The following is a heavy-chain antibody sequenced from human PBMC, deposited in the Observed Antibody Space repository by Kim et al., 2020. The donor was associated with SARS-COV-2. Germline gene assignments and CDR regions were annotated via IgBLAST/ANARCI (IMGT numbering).Heavy chain of an antibody. D-gene: IGHD1-26*01. CDR2: T. J-gene: IGHJ6*02. V-gene: IGHV3-23*01. Sequence: TTCADSGRGRFTISRDNPRNALYLKMNSLRADDTAVYYCARVLVPRDGMDVWGQGTTVTVSS. CDR3: ARVLVPRDGMDV.